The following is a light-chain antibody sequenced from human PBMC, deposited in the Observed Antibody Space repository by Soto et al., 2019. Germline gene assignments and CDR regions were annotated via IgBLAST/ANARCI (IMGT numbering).Light chain of an antibody. Sequence: DIQMTQSPSSLSASVGDRVTITCRASQGISNYLAWYQQKPGKVPKLLIYAASTLQSGVPSRFSGSGSGTDFTVTISSLQPEDVATYYCQKYNSAPPAFGQGTKVEIK. CDR2: AAS. CDR3: QKYNSAPPA. J-gene: IGKJ1*01. CDR1: QGISNY. V-gene: IGKV1-27*01.